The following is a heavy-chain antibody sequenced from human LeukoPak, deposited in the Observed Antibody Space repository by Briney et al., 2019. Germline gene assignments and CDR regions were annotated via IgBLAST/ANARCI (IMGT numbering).Heavy chain of an antibody. V-gene: IGHV3-23*01. J-gene: IGHJ4*02. CDR2: ISGSPGST. Sequence: GGSLRLSCAASGFTFSSYAMSWVRQAPGKGLEWVSAISGSPGSTYYADSVKGRFTISRDNSKNTLYLQMNSLRAEDTAVYYCAKARSGSGSYGKYYFDYWGQGTLVTVSS. CDR3: AKARSGSGSYGKYYFDY. CDR1: GFTFSSYA. D-gene: IGHD3-10*01.